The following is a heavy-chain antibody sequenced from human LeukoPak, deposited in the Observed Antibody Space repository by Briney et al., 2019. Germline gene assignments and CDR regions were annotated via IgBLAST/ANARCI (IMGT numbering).Heavy chain of an antibody. Sequence: PGGPLRLSCAASGFTFSSYALTWVRQAPGKGLEWVSGISGSGGSTYYADSVKGRFTISRDNSKNTLYLQTHSLRVEDTAVYYCAKGVSRYYYYGMDVWGQGTTVTVSS. CDR2: ISGSGGST. V-gene: IGHV3-23*01. D-gene: IGHD6-13*01. CDR3: AKGVSRYYYYGMDV. CDR1: GFTFSSYA. J-gene: IGHJ6*02.